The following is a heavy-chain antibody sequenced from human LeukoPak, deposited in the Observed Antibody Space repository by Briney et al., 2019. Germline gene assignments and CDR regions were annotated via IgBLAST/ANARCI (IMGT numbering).Heavy chain of an antibody. CDR3: AQGFSSGWYPY. CDR2: ISVNGETT. CDR1: GFSVSSFG. J-gene: IGHJ4*02. Sequence: GGSLRLSCAVSGFSVSSFGMSWVRQAPGKGLEWISAISVNGETTWYADSVRGRFIISRDNSKNTLYLQLSSLRAEDTAVHYCAQGFSSGWYPYWGQGSLVSVSS. D-gene: IGHD6-19*01. V-gene: IGHV3-23*01.